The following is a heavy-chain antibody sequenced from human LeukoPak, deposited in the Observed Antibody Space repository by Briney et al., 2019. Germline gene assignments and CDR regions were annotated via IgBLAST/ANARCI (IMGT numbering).Heavy chain of an antibody. CDR1: GFTFSRYW. D-gene: IGHD3-10*01. V-gene: IGHV3-7*01. J-gene: IGHJ4*02. CDR3: VRDGGSGIDY. CDR2: IKQDGSEK. Sequence: GGSLRLSCAASGFTFSRYWMSWVRQASGKGPEWVANIKQDGSEKYYVDSVKGRFTISRDNAKNSLYLQMNSLRAEDTAVYYCVRDGGSGIDYWGQGTLVTVSS.